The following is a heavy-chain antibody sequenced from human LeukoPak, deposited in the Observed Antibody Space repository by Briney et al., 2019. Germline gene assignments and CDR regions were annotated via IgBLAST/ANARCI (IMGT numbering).Heavy chain of an antibody. J-gene: IGHJ4*02. Sequence: GGSLRPSCAASGFTFSTSWMHWVRQAPGKGLVWVSRLNSDGSTTNYADSVEGRFTISRDNAKNTLYLQMNSLRAEDTAVYFCVRALASSSDYWGQGTLVTVSS. D-gene: IGHD5-12*01. V-gene: IGHV3-74*01. CDR2: LNSDGSTT. CDR3: VRALASSSDY. CDR1: GFTFSTSW.